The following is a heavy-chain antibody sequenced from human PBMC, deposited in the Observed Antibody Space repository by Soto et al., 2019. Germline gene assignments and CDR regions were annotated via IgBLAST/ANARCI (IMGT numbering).Heavy chain of an antibody. D-gene: IGHD3-22*01. Sequence: EVQLVESGGGLIQPGGCLRVSCAASGVTVSSNYMSWVRQAPGKGLEWVSVIYTGGSTYYADSVKGRFTISRDNSKNTLYLQMNSLRAEDTAVYYCARNYYDSGGGFDYWGQGTLVTVSS. CDR1: GVTVSSNY. CDR2: IYTGGST. V-gene: IGHV3-53*01. CDR3: ARNYYDSGGGFDY. J-gene: IGHJ4*02.